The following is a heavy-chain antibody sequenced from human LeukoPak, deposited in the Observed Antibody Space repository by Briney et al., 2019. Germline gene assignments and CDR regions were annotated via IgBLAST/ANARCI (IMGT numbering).Heavy chain of an antibody. CDR3: ARGAGWYGY. V-gene: IGHV4-59*01. D-gene: IGHD6-19*01. CDR2: IYYSGGT. CDR1: GGSMSSDH. J-gene: IGHJ4*02. Sequence: SETLSLTCSVSGGSMSSDHWSWLRQPPGKGLEWIGYIYYSGGTNYNPSLKSRVTISVDTSKNQFSLKLSSMTAADTAVYYCARGAGWYGYWGQGTLVTVSS.